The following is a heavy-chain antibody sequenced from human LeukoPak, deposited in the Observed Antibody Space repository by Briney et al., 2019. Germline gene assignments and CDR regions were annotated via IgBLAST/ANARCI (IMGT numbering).Heavy chain of an antibody. CDR3: AKDPGRFGESTPYYFDY. J-gene: IGHJ4*02. V-gene: IGHV3-9*01. CDR1: GFTFSNHW. D-gene: IGHD3-10*01. Sequence: PGGSLRLSCGASGFTFSNHWMSWVRQAPGKGLEWVSGISWNSGSIGYADSVKGRFTISRDNAKNSLYLQMNSLRAEDTALYYCAKDPGRFGESTPYYFDYWGQGTLVTVSS. CDR2: ISWNSGSI.